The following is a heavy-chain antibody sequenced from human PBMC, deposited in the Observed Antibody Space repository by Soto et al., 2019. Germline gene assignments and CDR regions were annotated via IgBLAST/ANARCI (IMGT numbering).Heavy chain of an antibody. Sequence: GGSLRLSCAASGFTFSSYEMNWVRQAPGKGLEWVSYISSSGSTIYYADSVKGRFTISRDNAKNSLYLQMNSLRAEDTAVYYCAGGAVGNGAFDIWGQGTMVTVSS. CDR2: ISSSGSTI. D-gene: IGHD1-1*01. CDR3: AGGAVGNGAFDI. V-gene: IGHV3-48*03. J-gene: IGHJ3*02. CDR1: GFTFSSYE.